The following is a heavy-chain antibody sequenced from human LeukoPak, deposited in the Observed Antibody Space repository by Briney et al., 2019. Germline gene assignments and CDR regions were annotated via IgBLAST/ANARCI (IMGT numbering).Heavy chain of an antibody. CDR3: AKDQNNVGAAFDI. D-gene: IGHD3-10*01. Sequence: GGSLRLSCAASGFTFSDYYMSWIRQAPGKGLEWVSAISGSGGSTYYADSVKGRFTISRDNSKNTLCLQMNSLRAEDTAVYYCAKDQNNVGAAFDIWGQGTMVTVSS. CDR2: ISGSGGST. CDR1: GFTFSDYY. J-gene: IGHJ3*02. V-gene: IGHV3-23*01.